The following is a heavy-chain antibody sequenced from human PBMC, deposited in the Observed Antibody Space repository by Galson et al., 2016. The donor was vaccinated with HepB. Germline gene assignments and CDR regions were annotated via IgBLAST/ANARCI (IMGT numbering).Heavy chain of an antibody. CDR2: IYSSGNT. Sequence: SLRLSCAASGFTVGNTYMNWVRRSPGKGLEWVSAIYSSGNTYYAESVKGRFAISRDTSKNTLYLQMNSLRVDDTAVYYCTGGVVVTTIDYWGQGTLVTVSS. CDR3: TGGVVVTTIDY. J-gene: IGHJ4*02. CDR1: GFTVGNTY. V-gene: IGHV3-53*01. D-gene: IGHD2-21*02.